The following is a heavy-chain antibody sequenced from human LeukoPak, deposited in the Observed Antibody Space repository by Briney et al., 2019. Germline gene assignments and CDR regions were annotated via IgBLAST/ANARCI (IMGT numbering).Heavy chain of an antibody. Sequence: ASVKVSCKASGYTFTGYYMHWVRQAPGQGLEWMGRINPNSGGTNYAQKFQGMVTMTRDTSISTAYMELSRLRSDDTAVYYCARRIAAAGTWWFDPWGQGTLVNVSS. V-gene: IGHV1-2*06. J-gene: IGHJ5*02. CDR2: INPNSGGT. CDR1: GYTFTGYY. D-gene: IGHD6-13*01. CDR3: ARRIAAAGTWWFDP.